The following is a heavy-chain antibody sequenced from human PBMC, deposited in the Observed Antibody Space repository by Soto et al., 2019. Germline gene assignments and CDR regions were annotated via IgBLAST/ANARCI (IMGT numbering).Heavy chain of an antibody. D-gene: IGHD2-15*01. V-gene: IGHV3-33*03. CDR3: ARWGCSGSNCNLNQRSFDL. CDR2: IWYDGSNK. Sequence: TGGSLRLSCAASGFIFNEYGMHRVSQTPGKGLEWVAVIWYDGSNKYYADSVKGRFTFSRDNSKNTMSLQMNSLRVEDTAVYYCARWGCSGSNCNLNQRSFDLWGQGTLVTVSS. J-gene: IGHJ4*02. CDR1: GFIFNEYG.